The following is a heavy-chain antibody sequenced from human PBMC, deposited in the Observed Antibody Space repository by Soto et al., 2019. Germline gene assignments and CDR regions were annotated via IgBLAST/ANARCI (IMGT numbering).Heavy chain of an antibody. J-gene: IGHJ4*02. CDR2: IGIYANT. CDR3: AKESTVGSPGDYFDS. D-gene: IGHD1-26*01. CDR1: EFTFSSYD. V-gene: IGHV3-23*01. Sequence: EVELLESGGDLVQPGGSLRLSCAASEFTFSSYDINWVRQAPGKGLEWVSAIGIYANTYYAGSVKGRFTISRDDSKNTVYPQLNSLRVDDTAVYYCAKESTVGSPGDYFDSWGQGTLVTVSS.